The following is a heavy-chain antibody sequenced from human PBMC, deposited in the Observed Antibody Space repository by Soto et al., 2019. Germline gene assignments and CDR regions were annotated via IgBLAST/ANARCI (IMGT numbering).Heavy chain of an antibody. Sequence: TSETLSLTCTVAGGSISGYYWNWIRQHPGKGLEWIGYIYYSGSTNYNPSLKSRVTISVDTSKNQFSLKLTSVTAADTAVYYCVRSVTPWGQGTLVTVSS. J-gene: IGHJ5*02. CDR1: GGSISGYY. D-gene: IGHD3-10*01. CDR3: VRSVTP. V-gene: IGHV4-59*12. CDR2: IYYSGST.